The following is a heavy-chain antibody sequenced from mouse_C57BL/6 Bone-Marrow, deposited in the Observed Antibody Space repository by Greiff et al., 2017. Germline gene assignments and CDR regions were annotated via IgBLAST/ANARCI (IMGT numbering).Heavy chain of an antibody. V-gene: IGHV1-54*01. J-gene: IGHJ4*01. D-gene: IGHD1-1*01. CDR1: GYAFTNYL. Sequence: QVQLQQSGPELARPGTSVKVSCKASGYAFTNYLIEWVKQRPGQGLEWIGVINPGSGGTNYNEKFKGKATLTADKSSSTAYMQLSSLTSEDSAVYFCARVGYYYGSSYVRYAMDYWGQGTSVTVSS. CDR2: INPGSGGT. CDR3: ARVGYYYGSSYVRYAMDY.